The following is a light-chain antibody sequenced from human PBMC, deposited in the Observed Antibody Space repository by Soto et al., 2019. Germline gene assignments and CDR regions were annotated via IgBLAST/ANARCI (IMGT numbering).Light chain of an antibody. CDR2: ATS. Sequence: DVQMTQSPSSLSAFVGDRVTITCRASQGIAPYLDWFQQKPGKVPKLLIYATSTLKSGVPSRFSGSGSGTDFTLTINSLQPEDVGTYYCQKYNSAPLTFGGGTKVEIK. V-gene: IGKV1-27*01. CDR1: QGIAPY. J-gene: IGKJ4*01. CDR3: QKYNSAPLT.